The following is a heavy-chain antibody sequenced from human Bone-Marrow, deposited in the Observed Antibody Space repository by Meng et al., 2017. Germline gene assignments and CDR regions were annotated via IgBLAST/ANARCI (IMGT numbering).Heavy chain of an antibody. J-gene: IGHJ4*02. D-gene: IGHD2-15*01. Sequence: GGSLRLSCAASGFTFNTNAMSWVRQAPGKGLEWVSTIGGSGGSTYYLDSVKGRFTISRDDSKNTLYLQMNSLRTEDTALYYCAINRAGYCSGGSCYDYWGRGTLVTVSP. CDR1: GFTFNTNA. CDR2: IGGSGGST. V-gene: IGHV3-23*01. CDR3: AINRAGYCSGGSCYDY.